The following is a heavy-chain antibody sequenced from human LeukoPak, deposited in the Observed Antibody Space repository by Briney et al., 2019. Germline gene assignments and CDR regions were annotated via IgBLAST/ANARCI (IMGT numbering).Heavy chain of an antibody. D-gene: IGHD3-9*01. CDR3: AKDPYYDISTGYYRGYYFDY. CDR2: ISGSGGST. CDR1: GFTFSSYA. Sequence: GGSLRLSCAASGFTFSSYAMSWVRQAPGKGLEWVSAISGSGGSTYYADSVKGRFTISRDNSKNTLCLQMNSLRAEDTAVYYCAKDPYYDISTGYYRGYYFDYWGQGTLVTVSS. J-gene: IGHJ4*02. V-gene: IGHV3-23*01.